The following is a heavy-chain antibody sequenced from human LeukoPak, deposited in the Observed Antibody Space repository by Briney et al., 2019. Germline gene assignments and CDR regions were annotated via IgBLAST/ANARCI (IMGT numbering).Heavy chain of an antibody. V-gene: IGHV5-51*01. D-gene: IGHD1-1*01. CDR1: GYSFTSYW. Sequence: GESLKISCQGSGYSFTSYWIGWVRQMPGKGLEWMGIIYPGDSDTRYSPSFQGQVTISADKSISTAYLQWSSLKASDTAMYYCASWVQLERRGFDYWGQGTLVTVSS. J-gene: IGHJ4*02. CDR2: IYPGDSDT. CDR3: ASWVQLERRGFDY.